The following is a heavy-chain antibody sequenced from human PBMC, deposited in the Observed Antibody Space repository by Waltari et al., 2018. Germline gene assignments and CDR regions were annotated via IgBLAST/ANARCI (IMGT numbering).Heavy chain of an antibody. CDR2: ISDRGSSP. Sequence: QVQLVESGGGLVKPGGSLRLSCAASGFTFSDAYMSWIRQAPGKGLELLSYISDRGSSPYYADSVKGRFTLSRDNAKNSVYLQMNSLRVEDTAVYYCARSVRSPGDWGQGTLVTVSS. CDR1: GFTFSDAY. CDR3: ARSVRSPGD. V-gene: IGHV3-11*01. J-gene: IGHJ4*02. D-gene: IGHD3-10*02.